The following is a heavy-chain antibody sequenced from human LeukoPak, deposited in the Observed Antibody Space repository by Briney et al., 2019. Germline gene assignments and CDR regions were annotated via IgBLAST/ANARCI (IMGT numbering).Heavy chain of an antibody. D-gene: IGHD3-10*01. V-gene: IGHV4-59*01. Sequence: PSETLSLTCTVSGGSISSYYWTWMRQPPGKGLEWIGYIDYSGTTNYNPSLKSRVTISVDTSKNQFSPKLSSVTAADTAVYYCARDNALASGKYWFDPWGQGTLVTVSS. J-gene: IGHJ5*02. CDR1: GGSISSYY. CDR2: IDYSGTT. CDR3: ARDNALASGKYWFDP.